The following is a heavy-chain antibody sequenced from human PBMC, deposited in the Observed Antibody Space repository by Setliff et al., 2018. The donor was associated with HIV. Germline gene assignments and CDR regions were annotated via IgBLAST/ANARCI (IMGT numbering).Heavy chain of an antibody. D-gene: IGHD3-3*01. CDR1: GYSFADYA. V-gene: IGHV7-4-1*02. CDR2: INTNTGNP. CDR3: ARGGTHYDFWSGYRLGYFDL. Sequence: ASVKVSCKASGYSFADYAMNWVRQAPRQGLEWMGYINTNTGNPTYAQGFTGRFVFSFDTSVTTAYLQITGLRTEDTAVYFCARGGTHYDFWSGYRLGYFDLWGRGTLVTVAS. J-gene: IGHJ2*01.